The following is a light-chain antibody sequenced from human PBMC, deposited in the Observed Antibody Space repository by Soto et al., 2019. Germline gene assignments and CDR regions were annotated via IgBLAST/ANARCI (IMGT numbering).Light chain of an antibody. Sequence: DIQMTQSPSTLSASVGDRVTITCRASQSVNIWLAWYQQKPGKAPKLLIYKASSLESGVPSRFSGSGSGTEFTLTISSLQPDDFATYYCQKYNTYSRTFGQGTKVEIK. CDR1: QSVNIW. CDR3: QKYNTYSRT. CDR2: KAS. J-gene: IGKJ1*01. V-gene: IGKV1-5*03.